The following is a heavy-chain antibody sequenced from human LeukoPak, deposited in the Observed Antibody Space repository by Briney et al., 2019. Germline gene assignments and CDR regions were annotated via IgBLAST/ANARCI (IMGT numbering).Heavy chain of an antibody. CDR3: ARSYTPYGDLPADY. Sequence: ASVNVSCKASGYTFTSYAMHWVRQAPGQRLEWMGWINAGNGNTKYSQKFQGRVTITRDTSASTAYMKLSSLRSEDTAVYYCARSYTPYGDLPADYWGQGTLVTVSS. CDR1: GYTFTSYA. V-gene: IGHV1-3*01. J-gene: IGHJ4*02. D-gene: IGHD4-17*01. CDR2: INAGNGNT.